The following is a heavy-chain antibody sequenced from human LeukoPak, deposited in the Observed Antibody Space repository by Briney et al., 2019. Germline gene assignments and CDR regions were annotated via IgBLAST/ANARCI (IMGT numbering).Heavy chain of an antibody. D-gene: IGHD6-13*01. J-gene: IGHJ4*02. Sequence: PGGSLRLSSAASGFTFSSYEMNWVRQAPGKGLEWVSYISSSGSTIYYADSVKGRFTISRDNAKNSLYLQMNSLRAEDTAVYYCARDAPGQQLERYFDYWGQGTLVTVSS. V-gene: IGHV3-48*03. CDR3: ARDAPGQQLERYFDY. CDR2: ISSSGSTI. CDR1: GFTFSSYE.